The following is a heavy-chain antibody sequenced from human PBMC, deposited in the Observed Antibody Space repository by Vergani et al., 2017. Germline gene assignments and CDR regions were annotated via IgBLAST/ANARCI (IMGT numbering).Heavy chain of an antibody. Sequence: QVQLQESGPGLVKPSETLSLTCTVSGGSISSHYWSWIRQPPGKGLEWIGYIYYSGSTNYNPSLKSRVTISVDTSKNQFSLKLSSVTAADTAVYYCARGLVPDYWGQGTLVTVSS. CDR2: IYYSGST. CDR3: ARGLVPDY. CDR1: GGSISSHY. V-gene: IGHV4-59*11. J-gene: IGHJ4*02. D-gene: IGHD2-21*01.